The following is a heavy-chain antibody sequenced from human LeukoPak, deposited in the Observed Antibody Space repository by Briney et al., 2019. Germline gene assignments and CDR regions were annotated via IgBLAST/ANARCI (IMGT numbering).Heavy chain of an antibody. Sequence: SETLSLTCTVSGGSISSSSYYWGWIRQPPGKGLEWIGSIYCSGSTYYNPSLKSRVTISVDTSKNQFSLKLSSVTAADTAVYYCARPLGYCSSTSCHHGGMDVWGKGTTVTVSS. CDR2: IYCSGST. V-gene: IGHV4-39*01. CDR3: ARPLGYCSSTSCHHGGMDV. J-gene: IGHJ6*03. D-gene: IGHD2-2*01. CDR1: GGSISSSSYY.